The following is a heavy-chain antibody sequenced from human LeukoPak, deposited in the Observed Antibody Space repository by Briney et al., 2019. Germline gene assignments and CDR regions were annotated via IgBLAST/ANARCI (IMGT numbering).Heavy chain of an antibody. J-gene: IGHJ5*02. V-gene: IGHV3-21*01. CDR1: IFTFSIFS. CDR3: ARPGTAAAGTGWFDP. D-gene: IGHD6-13*01. Sequence: GRTLRLSRAASIFTFSIFSMNCVPDAPAKGLECGSSITNSSSYIYYTDSVKGRFTTSRDNAKNSLYLQMNSLRAEDTAVYYCARPGTAAAGTGWFDPWGQGTLVTVSS. CDR2: ITNSSSYI.